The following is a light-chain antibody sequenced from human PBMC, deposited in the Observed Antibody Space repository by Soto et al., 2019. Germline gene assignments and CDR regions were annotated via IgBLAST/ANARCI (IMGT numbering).Light chain of an antibody. CDR2: DVT. V-gene: IGLV2-14*01. CDR3: SSYTSSSTLDVL. J-gene: IGLJ2*01. Sequence: QSALTQPASVSGSPGQSITISCTGTSSDVGGYNYVSWYQQHPGKAPKLMIYDVTNRPSGVSNRFSGSKSGNTASLTISGLPPEDEDDYYCSSYTSSSTLDVLFGGGTKLTVL. CDR1: SSDVGGYNY.